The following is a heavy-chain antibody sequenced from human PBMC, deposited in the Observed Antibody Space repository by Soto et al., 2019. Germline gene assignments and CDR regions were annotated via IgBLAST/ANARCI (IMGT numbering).Heavy chain of an antibody. CDR3: ARASRV. J-gene: IGHJ4*02. V-gene: IGHV4-39*01. CDR1: GGCISSSSYY. Sequence: SETLSLSCTVCGGCISSSSYYWGWIRQPPGKGLEWIGSIYYSGSTYYNPSLKSRVTISVDTSKNQFSLKLSSVTAADTAVYYCARASRVWGQGTLVTVSS. CDR2: IYYSGST.